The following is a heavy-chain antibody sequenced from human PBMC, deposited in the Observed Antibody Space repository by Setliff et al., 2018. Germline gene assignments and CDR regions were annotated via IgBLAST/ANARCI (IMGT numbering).Heavy chain of an antibody. Sequence: ASVKVSCKASGGTFSNISISWVRQAPGQGLEWMGGIIPLFGTTNYAQEFQGRVTITTDESTNTAYMELSSLRSEDTAMYYCAREKVVVVSATSYHYYMDVWGKGTTVTVSS. CDR2: IIPLFGTT. V-gene: IGHV1-69*05. J-gene: IGHJ6*03. D-gene: IGHD2-15*01. CDR1: GGTFSNIS. CDR3: AREKVVVVSATSYHYYMDV.